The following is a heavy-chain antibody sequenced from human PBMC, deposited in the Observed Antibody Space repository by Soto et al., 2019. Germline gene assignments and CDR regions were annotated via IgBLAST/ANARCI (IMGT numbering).Heavy chain of an antibody. CDR2: IKEDGSEI. Sequence: EVQVVESGGGLVQPGGSLRLSCAGSGFTFGRHWMTWVRQAPGKGLEWVANIKEDGSEIYYVDSVKGRFTISRDNAKNSVYLHMNSLRAEDTALYYCARDTYGDTGQVLDYWGQGTLVTVSS. CDR1: GFTFGRHW. CDR3: ARDTYGDTGQVLDY. V-gene: IGHV3-7*01. D-gene: IGHD4-17*01. J-gene: IGHJ4*02.